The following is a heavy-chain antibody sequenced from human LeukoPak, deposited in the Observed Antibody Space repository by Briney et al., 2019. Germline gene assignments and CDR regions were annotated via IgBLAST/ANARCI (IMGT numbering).Heavy chain of an antibody. V-gene: IGHV3-53*05. J-gene: IGHJ4*02. Sequence: GGSLRLSRAASGFTVSSNYMSWVRPAPGEGLEWGSVIFSGGSTSYADSVKRRFTISRDNSKNTLYLQMHSRRAEDMVVYYCASVWSGWYVIDYWGQGTLVTVSS. CDR3: ASVWSGWYVIDY. CDR1: GFTVSSNY. CDR2: IFSGGST. D-gene: IGHD3-3*01.